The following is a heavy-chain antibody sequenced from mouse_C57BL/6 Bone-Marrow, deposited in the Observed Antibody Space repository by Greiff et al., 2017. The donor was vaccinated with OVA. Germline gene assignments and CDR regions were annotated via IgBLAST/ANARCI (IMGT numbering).Heavy chain of an antibody. CDR3: ARSSSYYYGGGYFDV. V-gene: IGHV7-3*01. CDR2: IRNKANGYTT. Sequence: EVQGVESGGGLVQPGGSLSLSCAASGFTFTDYYMSWVRQPPGKALEWLGFIRNKANGYTTEYSASVKGRFTISRDNSQSILYLQMNALRAEDSATYYCARSSSYYYGGGYFDVWGTGTTVTVSS. D-gene: IGHD1-1*01. CDR1: GFTFTDYY. J-gene: IGHJ1*03.